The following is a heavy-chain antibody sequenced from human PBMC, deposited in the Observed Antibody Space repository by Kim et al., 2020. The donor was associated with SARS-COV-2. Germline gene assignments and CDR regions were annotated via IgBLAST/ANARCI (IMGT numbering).Heavy chain of an antibody. V-gene: IGHV3-11*01. D-gene: IGHD1-20*01. J-gene: IGHJ6*03. CDR3: VKGTDPHRSWYYYMDV. Sequence: SVKGRFTISRDNAKNSLYLQMNSLRADNTAVYFCVKGTDPHRSWYYYMDVWGKGTTVTVSS.